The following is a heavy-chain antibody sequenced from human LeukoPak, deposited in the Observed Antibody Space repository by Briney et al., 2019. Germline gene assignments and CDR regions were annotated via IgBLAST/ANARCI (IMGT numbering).Heavy chain of an antibody. CDR3: TRVQYYYDSSGYLFDY. V-gene: IGHV4-39*07. Sequence: SETLSLTCTVSGGSISSNSYFWGWSRQPPDRGLEWIGNIDYSGSTYYSPSLKSRVTISLDTSKNQFSLNLTSVTAADTAVYYCTRVQYYYDSSGYLFDYWGQGALVTVSS. CDR1: GGSISSNSYF. D-gene: IGHD3-22*01. CDR2: IDYSGST. J-gene: IGHJ4*02.